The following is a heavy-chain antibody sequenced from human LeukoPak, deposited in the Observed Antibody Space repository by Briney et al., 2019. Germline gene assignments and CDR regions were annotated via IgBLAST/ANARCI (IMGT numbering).Heavy chain of an antibody. CDR1: GGSFSGYY. CDR2: INHSGST. D-gene: IGHD2-21*02. J-gene: IGHJ4*02. CDR3: ARGQGDIVVVTATLPPSHTIDYFDY. Sequence: SETLSLTCAVYGGSFSGYYWSWIRQPPGKGLEWIGEINHSGSTNYNPSLKSRVTISVDTSKNQFSLKLSSVTAADTAVYYCARGQGDIVVVTATLPPSHTIDYFDYWGQGTLVTVSS. V-gene: IGHV4-34*01.